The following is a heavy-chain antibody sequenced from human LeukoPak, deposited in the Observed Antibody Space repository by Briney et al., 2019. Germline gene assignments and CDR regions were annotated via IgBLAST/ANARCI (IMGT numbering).Heavy chain of an antibody. Sequence: GGSLRLSCAASGFTFSSYEMNWVRQAPGKGLEWVSYISSSGSTRSYADSVKGRFTISRDNAKSSLYLQMNSLSADDTAVYYCARGGLGYWGQGTLVTVSS. D-gene: IGHD2-21*01. J-gene: IGHJ4*02. CDR1: GFTFSSYE. CDR3: ARGGLGY. V-gene: IGHV3-48*03. CDR2: ISSSGSTR.